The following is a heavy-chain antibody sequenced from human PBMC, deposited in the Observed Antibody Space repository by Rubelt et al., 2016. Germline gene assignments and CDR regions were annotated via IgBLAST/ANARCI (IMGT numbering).Heavy chain of an antibody. Sequence: QVHLQESGPGLVKPSETLSLTCTVSGGSTTNYYWSWIRQPPGKGLEWIGYFFYTGSTSYNPSLRNRATISVDTSKNQVFLNLTLVTAADTAVYYCARHEQQLAAFDIWSPGTMVTVSS. V-gene: IGHV4-59*01. CDR1: GGSTTNYY. CDR3: ARHEQQLAAFDI. J-gene: IGHJ3*02. D-gene: IGHD6-13*01. CDR2: FFYTGST.